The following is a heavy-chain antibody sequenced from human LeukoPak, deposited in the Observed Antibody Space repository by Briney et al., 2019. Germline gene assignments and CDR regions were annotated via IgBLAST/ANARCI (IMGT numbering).Heavy chain of an antibody. D-gene: IGHD6-13*01. CDR3: ARVTGYMTEDYFDY. CDR2: IYYSGST. Sequence: SGTLCLTCTVSGVSINSYYWSWIRQPPGKGLEWIGYIYYSGSTNYNPSLKSRVTISVDTSKNQFSLRLSSVTAADTAVYYCARVTGYMTEDYFDYWGQGTLITVSS. V-gene: IGHV4-59*01. J-gene: IGHJ4*02. CDR1: GVSINSYY.